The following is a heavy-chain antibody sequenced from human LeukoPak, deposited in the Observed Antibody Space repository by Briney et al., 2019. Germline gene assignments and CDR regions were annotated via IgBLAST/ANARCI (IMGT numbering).Heavy chain of an antibody. CDR2: INPSGGST. CDR1: GYTFTSYY. D-gene: IGHD5-18*01. Sequence: ASVKVSCKASGYTFTSYYMHWVRQAPGQGLEWMGIINPSGGSTSYAQKFQGRVTMTRDTSTSTVYMELSSLRSEDTAVYYCARDSAMVITGTLYYYYYGMDVWGQGTTVTVSS. CDR3: ARDSAMVITGTLYYYYYGMDV. J-gene: IGHJ6*02. V-gene: IGHV1-46*01.